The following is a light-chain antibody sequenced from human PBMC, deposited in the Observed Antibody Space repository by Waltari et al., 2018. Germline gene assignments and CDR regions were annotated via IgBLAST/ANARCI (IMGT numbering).Light chain of an antibody. CDR2: LVS. J-gene: IGKJ1*01. Sequence: DIVMTQSPLSLPVSPGEPASISCRSSQSLLHSSGYTFLDWYVQKPGQAPQLLIYLVSYRASGVPDRFSGSGSVTDFTLKISRVEAEDVGLYYCMQARQTPWTFGQGTKVEIK. CDR3: MQARQTPWT. CDR1: QSLLHSSGYTF. V-gene: IGKV2-28*01.